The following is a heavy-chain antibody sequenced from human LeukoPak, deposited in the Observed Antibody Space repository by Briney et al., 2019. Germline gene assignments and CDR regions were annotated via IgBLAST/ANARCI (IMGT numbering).Heavy chain of an antibody. CDR2: IHHSGST. CDR1: GGSISSSNW. Sequence: PSETLSLTCGVSGGSISSSNWWSWVRHPSGKTLEWIGGIHHSGSTDYNPSLKSRVTISVDKSKNQFSLKLSSVTAADTAVYYCARECGGDCYRAFGIWGQGTMVTVSS. CDR3: ARECGGDCYRAFGI. V-gene: IGHV4-4*02. D-gene: IGHD2-21*02. J-gene: IGHJ3*02.